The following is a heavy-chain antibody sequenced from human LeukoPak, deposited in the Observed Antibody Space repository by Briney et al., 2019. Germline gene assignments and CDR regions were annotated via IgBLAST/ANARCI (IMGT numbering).Heavy chain of an antibody. CDR2: ISSGSSYT. V-gene: IGHV3-11*06. CDR1: RFTFSDYY. D-gene: IGHD2-2*01. CDR3: ARDFPGTSISYAQPRTYGMDV. J-gene: IGHJ6*04. Sequence: GVSLRLSCSASRFTFSDYYMLWLPQAPGKGREGVSYISSGSSYTKHKDHVKGRFTISRDNTKNSLYMQMDSLRAEDTAVYYCARDFPGTSISYAQPRTYGMDVGGTGTTVPVSS.